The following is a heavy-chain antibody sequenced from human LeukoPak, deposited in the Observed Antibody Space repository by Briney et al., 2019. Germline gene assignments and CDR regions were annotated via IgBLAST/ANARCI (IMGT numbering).Heavy chain of an antibody. D-gene: IGHD6-6*01. J-gene: IGHJ4*02. CDR3: SGQYSSSSVVDY. Sequence: GGSLRLSCAASGFTFSSYAMSWVRQTPGKGPEWVSAISGSSGTTYYADSVKGRFSISRDNSKNTLFPQMNSLRAEDTAIYCCSGQYSSSSVVDYWGQGTLVTVSS. CDR1: GFTFSSYA. CDR2: ISGSSGTT. V-gene: IGHV3-23*01.